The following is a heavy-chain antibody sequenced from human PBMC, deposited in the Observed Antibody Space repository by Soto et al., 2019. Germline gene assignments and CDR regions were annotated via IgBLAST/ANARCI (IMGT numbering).Heavy chain of an antibody. CDR3: ARDSRYYYGSGNFDL. Sequence: QVQLVESGGGVVQPGRSLRLSCAASGFTFSSYGMHWVRQAPGKGLEWVAVIWYDGSNKYYADSVKGRFTISRDNSKNTLYLQMNSLRAEDTVVYYCARDSRYYYGSGNFDLWGRGTLVTVTS. V-gene: IGHV3-33*01. CDR1: GFTFSSYG. CDR2: IWYDGSNK. J-gene: IGHJ2*01. D-gene: IGHD3-10*01.